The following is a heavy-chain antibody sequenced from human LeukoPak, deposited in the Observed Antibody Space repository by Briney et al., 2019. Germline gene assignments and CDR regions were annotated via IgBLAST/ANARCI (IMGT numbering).Heavy chain of an antibody. J-gene: IGHJ4*02. CDR2: ISGSGRTI. Sequence: GGSLTLSCAASGFTFSTYEMNWVRQSPGKGLEWVSYISGSGRTIYYADSVKGRFTISRDNAKNSLYLQMNSLRTEDTAVYYCASSTAIGYWGQGTLVTVSS. CDR3: ASSTAIGY. V-gene: IGHV3-48*03. CDR1: GFTFSTYE.